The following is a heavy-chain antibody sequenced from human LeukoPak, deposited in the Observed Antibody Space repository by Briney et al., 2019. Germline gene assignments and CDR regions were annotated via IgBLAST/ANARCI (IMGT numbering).Heavy chain of an antibody. J-gene: IGHJ4*02. Sequence: ASVKVSCKASGYTFTSYDINWVRQATGQGLEWMGWMNPNSGNTGYAQKFQGRVTMTRNTSISTAYMELSSLRSEDTAVYYCAPRHCVGTTCYAGFGYWGQGTLVTVSS. D-gene: IGHD2-2*01. CDR2: MNPNSGNT. V-gene: IGHV1-8*01. CDR3: APRHCVGTTCYAGFGY. CDR1: GYTFTSYD.